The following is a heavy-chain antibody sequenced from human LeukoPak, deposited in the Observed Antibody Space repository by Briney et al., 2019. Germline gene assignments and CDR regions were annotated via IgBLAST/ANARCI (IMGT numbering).Heavy chain of an antibody. D-gene: IGHD3-10*01. Sequence: SETLSLTCTVPGGSISSYYWSWIRQPAGKGLEWIGRIYTSGSTNYNPSLKSRVTMSVDTSKNQFSLKLSSVTAADTAVYYCAGTRVRGFSAFDIWGQGTMVTVSS. J-gene: IGHJ3*02. CDR2: IYTSGST. CDR3: AGTRVRGFSAFDI. CDR1: GGSISSYY. V-gene: IGHV4-4*07.